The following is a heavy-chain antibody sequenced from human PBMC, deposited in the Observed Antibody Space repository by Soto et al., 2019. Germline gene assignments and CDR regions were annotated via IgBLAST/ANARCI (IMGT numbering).Heavy chain of an antibody. D-gene: IGHD1-1*01. J-gene: IGHJ4*02. CDR3: AHLEMEAHYFDS. CDR2: IYWDDDK. V-gene: IGHV2-5*02. Sequence: SGPSLVNPTQTPPPNCPLSWVSPSPIWKGVGWVRQPPGKALEWLALIYWDDDKRYSPSLKSRLTITKDTSRNQVVLTMTNMDLVDTATYYCAHLEMEAHYFDSWGQGTMVTVSS. CDR1: WVSPSPIWKG.